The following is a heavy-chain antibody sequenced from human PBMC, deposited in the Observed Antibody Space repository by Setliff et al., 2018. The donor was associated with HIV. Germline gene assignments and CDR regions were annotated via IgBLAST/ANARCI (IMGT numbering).Heavy chain of an antibody. D-gene: IGHD1-1*01. V-gene: IGHV4-4*08. J-gene: IGHJ3*02. CDR1: GGSISSYY. CDR3: AREGTHGDAFDI. CDR2: IYTSGST. Sequence: KPSETLSLTCTVSGGSISSYYWSWIRQPPGKGLEWIGYIYTSGSTNYNPSLKSRVTISVDTSKNQFSLKLSSVTAADTAVYYCAREGTHGDAFDIWGQGTMVTVSS.